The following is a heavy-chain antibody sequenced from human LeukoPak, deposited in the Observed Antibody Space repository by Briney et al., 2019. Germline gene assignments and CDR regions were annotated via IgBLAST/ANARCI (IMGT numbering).Heavy chain of an antibody. CDR3: ATARTSCSSSTCGMAFDI. Sequence: RPSETLSLTCTVSGGSISSGAYYRSWIRQPAGKGLEWIGRIYTSGSSDYRSTNYNPSLKSRVTLSIDTSKRHFSLTQSSVTAADTAIYYCATARTSCSSSTCGMAFDIWGQGTMVTVSS. CDR1: GGSISSGAYY. CDR2: IYTSGSSDYRST. J-gene: IGHJ3*02. V-gene: IGHV4-61*02. D-gene: IGHD2-2*01.